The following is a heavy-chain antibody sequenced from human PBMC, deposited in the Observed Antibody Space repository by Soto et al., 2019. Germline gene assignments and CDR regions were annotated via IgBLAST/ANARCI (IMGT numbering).Heavy chain of an antibody. Sequence: PGGSLRLSCLASGFTFSTYSINGVRQAPGKGLEWVSSISSRSDIYYADSVKGRFTISRDNAKNSVSLQMNSLRAEDTAVYYCAREYTAWPLAYGLDVWGQGTTVTVSS. CDR1: GFTFSTYS. CDR2: ISSRSDI. D-gene: IGHD2-2*02. J-gene: IGHJ6*02. CDR3: AREYTAWPLAYGLDV. V-gene: IGHV3-21*01.